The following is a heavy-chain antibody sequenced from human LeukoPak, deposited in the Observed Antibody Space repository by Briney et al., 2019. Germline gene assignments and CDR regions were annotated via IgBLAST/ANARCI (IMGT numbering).Heavy chain of an antibody. J-gene: IGHJ4*02. CDR3: AKRPSDYGDCVTYFDY. D-gene: IGHD4-17*01. CDR2: ISDDGRNK. V-gene: IGHV3-30*18. Sequence: GGSLRLSCAASGFSFISYGMRWVRQAPGKGLEWVGVISDDGRNKKYADSVKGRFTISRDNSKDTLYLQMNSLRDEDTAVYYCAKRPSDYGDCVTYFDYWGQGTLVTVSS. CDR1: GFSFISYG.